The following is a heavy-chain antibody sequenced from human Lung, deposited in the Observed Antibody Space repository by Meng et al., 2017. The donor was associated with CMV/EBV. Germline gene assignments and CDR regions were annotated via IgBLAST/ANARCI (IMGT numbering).Heavy chain of an antibody. V-gene: IGHV4-34*01. CDR3: ARAFGGTIFGVVNYYYGMDV. CDR2: INHSGST. Sequence: SQTLSLTXAVYGGSFSGYYWSWIRQPPGKGLEWIGEINHSGSTNYNPSLKSRVTISVDTSKNQFSLKLSSVTAADTAVYYCARAFGGTIFGVVNYYYGMDVWGQGTTVTVSS. J-gene: IGHJ6*02. CDR1: GGSFSGYY. D-gene: IGHD3-3*01.